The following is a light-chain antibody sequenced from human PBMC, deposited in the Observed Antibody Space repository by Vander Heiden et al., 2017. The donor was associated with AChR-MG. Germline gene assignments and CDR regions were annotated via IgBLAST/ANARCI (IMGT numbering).Light chain of an antibody. CDR2: LGS. J-gene: IGKJ1*01. Sequence: IVLPQSPLSLPFTPGESASISCSSSQSLLHSNGYNYSDWDRKKLGQSPQLLIYLGSNRASLVPDRFRRIVSGTDFTLQISRVEADDVGVYYCMQALQTPRTFGQGTKVEIK. CDR1: QSLLHSNGYNY. V-gene: IGKV2-28*01. CDR3: MQALQTPRT.